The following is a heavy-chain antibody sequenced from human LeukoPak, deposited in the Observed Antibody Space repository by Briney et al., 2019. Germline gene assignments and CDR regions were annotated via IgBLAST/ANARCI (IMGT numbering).Heavy chain of an antibody. V-gene: IGHV4-59*12. J-gene: IGHJ5*02. Sequence: SETLSLTCTVSGGSISSYYWSWIRQPPGKGLEWIGSIYYSGSTYYNPSLKSRVTISVDTSKNQFSLKLSSVTAADTAVYYCARVVVPAAGTGWFDPWGQGTLVTVSS. CDR1: GGSISSYY. CDR3: ARVVVPAAGTGWFDP. D-gene: IGHD2-2*01. CDR2: IYYSGST.